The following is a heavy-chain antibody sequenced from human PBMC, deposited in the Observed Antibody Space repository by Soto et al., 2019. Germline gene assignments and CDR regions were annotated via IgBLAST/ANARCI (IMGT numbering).Heavy chain of an antibody. CDR1: GGSVSSYF. D-gene: IGHD5-12*01. CDR2: FYYGASD. V-gene: IGHV4-59*02. Sequence: ETLSLTCSVSGGSVSSYFWSWIRQPPGKGLEWIGFFYYGASDKYNPSLKSRAAISVDTSKNQFSLKLNSVTAAGTAVYYCARAPRRDGYNFFDFWGQGTLVTVSS. J-gene: IGHJ4*02. CDR3: ARAPRRDGYNFFDF.